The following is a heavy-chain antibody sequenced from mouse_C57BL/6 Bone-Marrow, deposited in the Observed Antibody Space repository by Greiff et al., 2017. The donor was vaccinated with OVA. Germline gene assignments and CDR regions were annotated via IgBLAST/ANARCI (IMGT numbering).Heavy chain of an antibody. CDR3: ARDSNHYFDY. J-gene: IGHJ2*01. Sequence: VQLQQSGPELVKPGASVKISCKASGYAFSSSWMNWVKQRPGKGLEWIGRIYPGDGDTNYNGKFKGKATLTADKSSSTAYMQLSSLTSEDSAVYFCARDSNHYFDYWGKGTTLTVSS. D-gene: IGHD2-5*01. CDR2: IYPGDGDT. V-gene: IGHV1-82*01. CDR1: GYAFSSSW.